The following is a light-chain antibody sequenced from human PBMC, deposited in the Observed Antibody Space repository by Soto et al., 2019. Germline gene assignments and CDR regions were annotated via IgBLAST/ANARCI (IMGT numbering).Light chain of an antibody. J-gene: IGLJ1*01. CDR1: SSDVGGYIY. Sequence: QSALSQPASVSGSPGQSITISCTGTSSDVGGYIYVSWYQQHPGKAPKLMIYDVTNRPSGVSNRFSGSKSGNTASLTISGLQAEDEADYYCCSYTSSSTLYVFGTGTKVTVL. V-gene: IGLV2-14*03. CDR2: DVT. CDR3: CSYTSSSTLYV.